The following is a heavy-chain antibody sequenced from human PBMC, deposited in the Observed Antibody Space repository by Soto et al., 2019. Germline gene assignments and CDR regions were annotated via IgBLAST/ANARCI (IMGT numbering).Heavy chain of an antibody. Sequence: SETLSLTCTVSGGSISSSSHFWGWVRQPPGKGLEWIGTIYFTGNTYYTPSLKSRLTMSIDTSKNEFSLRLNSVTAAGTAVYYCAGQTFTIAAASYGRSNWFDPWGPGTLVTVSS. CDR2: IYFTGNT. CDR3: AGQTFTIAAASYGRSNWFDP. D-gene: IGHD6-25*01. J-gene: IGHJ5*02. CDR1: GGSISSSSHF. V-gene: IGHV4-39*01.